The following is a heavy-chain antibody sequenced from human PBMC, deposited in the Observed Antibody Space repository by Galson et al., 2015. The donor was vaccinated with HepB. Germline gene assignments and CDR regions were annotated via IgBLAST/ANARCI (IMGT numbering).Heavy chain of an antibody. CDR2: IYPGDSDT. CDR3: ASSLKPYYYGSGDAFDI. Sequence: QSGAEVKKPGESLKISCKGSGYSFTSYWIGWVRQMPGKGLEWMGIIYPGDSDTRYSPSFQGQVTISADKSISTAYLQWSSLKASDTAMYYCASSLKPYYYGSGDAFDIWGQGTMVTVSS. D-gene: IGHD3-10*01. J-gene: IGHJ3*02. V-gene: IGHV5-51*01. CDR1: GYSFTSYW.